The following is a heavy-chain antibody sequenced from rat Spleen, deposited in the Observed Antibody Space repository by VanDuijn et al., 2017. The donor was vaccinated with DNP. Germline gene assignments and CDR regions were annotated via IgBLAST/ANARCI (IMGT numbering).Heavy chain of an antibody. CDR3: ARHRYPLYYFDY. CDR2: IIYDGSRT. V-gene: IGHV5-7*01. D-gene: IGHD1-4*01. J-gene: IGHJ2*01. Sequence: EVQLVESGGGLVQPGRSLKLSCAASGFTFXDYDMXWVRQAPKKGLEWVATIIYDGSRTYYRDSVKGRFTISRDNAKSTLYLQMDSLRSEDTATYYCARHRYPLYYFDYWGQGVMVTVSS. CDR1: GFTFXDYD.